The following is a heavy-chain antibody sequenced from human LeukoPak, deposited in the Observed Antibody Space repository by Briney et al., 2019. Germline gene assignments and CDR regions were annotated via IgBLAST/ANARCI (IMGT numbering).Heavy chain of an antibody. J-gene: IGHJ6*03. CDR1: GYTFTNYY. Sequence: ASVKVSCKASGYTFTNYYIHWVRQAPGQGLECMGLINPSGGSTSYAQKFQGRVTMTRDMSTSTVYMELSSLRSEDTAVYYCARVGVYSSSWYVRENYYYMDVWGKGTTVTVSS. CDR2: INPSGGST. V-gene: IGHV1-46*01. CDR3: ARVGVYSSSWYVRENYYYMDV. D-gene: IGHD6-13*01.